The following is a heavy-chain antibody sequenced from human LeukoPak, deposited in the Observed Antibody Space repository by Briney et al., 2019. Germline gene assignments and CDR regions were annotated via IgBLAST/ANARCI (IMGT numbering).Heavy chain of an antibody. V-gene: IGHV1-18*01. CDR1: GYTFNNYG. Sequence: ASVKVSCKASGYTFNNYGISWVRQAPGQGLEWMGWISGHSGQTNYPQKVQDRVTMTADTSTSIAYLELRSLRSDDSAVYYCVRDSPLLGEQLVRGDYWGQGTLVTVSS. CDR2: ISGHSGQT. CDR3: VRDSPLLGEQLVRGDY. J-gene: IGHJ4*02. D-gene: IGHD6-6*01.